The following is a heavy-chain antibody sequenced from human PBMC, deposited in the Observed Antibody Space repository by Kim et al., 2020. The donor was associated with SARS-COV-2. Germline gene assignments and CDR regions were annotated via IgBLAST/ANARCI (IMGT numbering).Heavy chain of an antibody. V-gene: IGHV3-7*03. CDR3: ARTNWFDS. CDR2: GIGK. J-gene: IGHJ5*01. Sequence: GIGKNYVDSVKGRCTTSKANAKNSVYLQMNSLRVEDTAVYYCARTNWFDSWGQGTLVTVSS.